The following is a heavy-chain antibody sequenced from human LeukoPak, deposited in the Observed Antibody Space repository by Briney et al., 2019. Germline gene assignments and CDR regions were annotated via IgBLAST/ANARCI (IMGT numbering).Heavy chain of an antibody. D-gene: IGHD6-19*01. CDR3: AREVSPGYSSGWYYFDY. J-gene: IGHJ4*02. V-gene: IGHV1-2*04. CDR1: GYTFTGYY. CDR2: INPNSGGT. Sequence: ASVKVSCKASGYTFTGYYMHWVRQAPGQGLEWMGWINPNSGGTNYAQKFQGWVTMTRDTSISTAYMELSRLRSDDTAVYYCAREVSPGYSSGWYYFDYWGQGTLVTVSS.